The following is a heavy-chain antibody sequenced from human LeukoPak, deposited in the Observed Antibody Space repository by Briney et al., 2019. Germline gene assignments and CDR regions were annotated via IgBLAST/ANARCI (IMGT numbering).Heavy chain of an antibody. CDR2: ITGSGGST. CDR1: GFTFSSYA. V-gene: IGHV3-23*01. J-gene: IGHJ4*02. CDR3: AKGDYSNYVRSYFDY. D-gene: IGHD4-11*01. Sequence: PGGSLRLSCAVSGFTFSSYAMNWVRQAPGKGLEWVSGITGSGGSTYYADSVKGRFTISGDNSKNTLYLQMSSLRAEDTAVYYCAKGDYSNYVRSYFDYWGQGTLVTVSS.